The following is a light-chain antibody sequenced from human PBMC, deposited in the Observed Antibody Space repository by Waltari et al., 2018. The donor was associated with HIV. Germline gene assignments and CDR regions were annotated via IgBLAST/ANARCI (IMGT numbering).Light chain of an antibody. Sequence: AIGMTQFPPSLSASTGDRVNITCRASRNIDTDLAWYQQKSGKAPNLLIYSASALRDGVPSRFSGGGSGTDFTLTISCLQSDDFATYFCQQYSQYPLSFGGGTKVEI. J-gene: IGKJ4*01. CDR1: RNIDTD. CDR3: QQYSQYPLS. CDR2: SAS. V-gene: IGKV1-8*01.